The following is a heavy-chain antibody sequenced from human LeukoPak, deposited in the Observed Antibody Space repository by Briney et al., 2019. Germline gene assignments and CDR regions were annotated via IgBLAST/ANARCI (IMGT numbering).Heavy chain of an antibody. Sequence: GSLRLSCAASGFTFSSYAMSRVRQAPGKGLEWIGEINQSGSTTYNPSLKSRVTISGDTSKNQFYLKLRSVTAADTAVYYCARGTGAGDWGRGTQVTVSS. CDR1: GFTFSSYA. V-gene: IGHV4-34*01. CDR3: ARGTGAGD. J-gene: IGHJ1*01. CDR2: INQSGST.